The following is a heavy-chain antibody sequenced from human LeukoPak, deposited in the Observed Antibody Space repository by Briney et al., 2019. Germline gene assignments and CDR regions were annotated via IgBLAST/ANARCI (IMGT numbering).Heavy chain of an antibody. CDR1: GFTFSSYG. Sequence: GGSLRLSCAASGFTFSSYGMHWVRQAPGQGLEWVGVIWYDGSNKYYADSVKGRFTISRDNSKNTLYLKMNSLRAEDTAVYYCAREGSVRQLCLDYWGQGTLVTVSS. D-gene: IGHD2-2*01. V-gene: IGHV3-33*01. J-gene: IGHJ4*02. CDR2: IWYDGSNK. CDR3: AREGSVRQLCLDY.